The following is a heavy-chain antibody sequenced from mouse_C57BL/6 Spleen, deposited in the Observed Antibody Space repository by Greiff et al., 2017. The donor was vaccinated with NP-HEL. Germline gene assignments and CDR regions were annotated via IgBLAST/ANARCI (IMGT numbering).Heavy chain of an antibody. D-gene: IGHD2-4*01. CDR2: IDPAAGDT. CDR3: TLYEYDGDY. J-gene: IGHJ4*01. Sequence: VQLQQSGAELVRPGASVKLSCTASGFTITDYYMHWVKQRPEQGLEWIGRIDPAAGDTEYAPKFQGKATMTADTSSNTAYLQLSSLTSEDTAVYYCTLYEYDGDYWGQGTSVTVSS. CDR1: GFTITDYY. V-gene: IGHV14-1*01.